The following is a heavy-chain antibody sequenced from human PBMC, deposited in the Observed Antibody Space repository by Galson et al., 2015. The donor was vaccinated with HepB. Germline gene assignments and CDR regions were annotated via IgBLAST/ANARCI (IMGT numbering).Heavy chain of an antibody. J-gene: IGHJ6*02. Sequence: SVKVSCKVIGDSLNAVAIHWVRQTPTKGLEWVGGYDPEEGETVYAEEFQGRVTMTEDTTTDTAYIELSSLRSEDTALFYCATDTDCGNYSNGMDVWGQGTTVTVSS. V-gene: IGHV1-24*01. CDR3: ATDTDCGNYSNGMDV. CDR2: YDPEEGET. D-gene: IGHD2-21*01. CDR1: GDSLNAVA.